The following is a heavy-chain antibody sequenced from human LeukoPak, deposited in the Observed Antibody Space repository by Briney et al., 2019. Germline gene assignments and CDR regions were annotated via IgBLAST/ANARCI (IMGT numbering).Heavy chain of an antibody. CDR1: GFTFSDAW. CDR3: VREGNWAY. D-gene: IGHD3-16*01. J-gene: IGHJ4*02. V-gene: IGHV3-53*01. CDR2: LYGGGGS. Sequence: GGSLGLSCAASGFTFSDAWMNWVRQAPGKGLEWVSVLYGGGGSYYADSVKGRFIIFRDNSKNILYLQMNSLRVEDTAVYYCVREGNWAYWGQGTLVTVSS.